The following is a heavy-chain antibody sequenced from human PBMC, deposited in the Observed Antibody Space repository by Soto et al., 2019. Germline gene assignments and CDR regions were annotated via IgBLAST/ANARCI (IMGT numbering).Heavy chain of an antibody. V-gene: IGHV3-48*01. CDR1: GFTFSSYS. CDR3: ARTWYSSGWGWFDP. Sequence: EVQLVESGGGLVQPGGPLRLSCAASGFTFSSYSMNWVRQAPGKGLEWVSYISGSGTTIYYADSVKGRFTVSRDNAKNSLYLQMNSLRAEDMAVYYCARTWYSSGWGWFDPWGQGTLVTVSS. J-gene: IGHJ5*02. D-gene: IGHD6-19*01. CDR2: ISGSGTTI.